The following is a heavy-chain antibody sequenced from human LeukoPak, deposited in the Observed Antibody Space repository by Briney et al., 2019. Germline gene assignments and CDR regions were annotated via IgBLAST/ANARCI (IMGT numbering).Heavy chain of an antibody. CDR1: GYTFTSYY. Sequence: EASVKVFCKASGYTFTSYYMHWVRQAPGQGLEWMGIINPSGGSTSYAQKFQGRVTMTRDTSTSTVYMELSSLRSEDTAVYYCARDLPTATISNDAFDIWGQGTMVTVSS. V-gene: IGHV1-46*01. J-gene: IGHJ3*02. D-gene: IGHD5-24*01. CDR2: INPSGGST. CDR3: ARDLPTATISNDAFDI.